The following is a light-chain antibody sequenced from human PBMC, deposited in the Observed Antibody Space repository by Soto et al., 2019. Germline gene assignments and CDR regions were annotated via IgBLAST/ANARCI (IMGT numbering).Light chain of an antibody. V-gene: IGKV3-20*01. J-gene: IGKJ1*01. Sequence: EMVLTQSPGTLSLSPGERATLSCRASQSVSNNYLAWYQQKPGQAPRLLIYGASSRATGIPDRFSGSGSGTDFARTISRLEPEDFAVYHCQQYGGSPWTFGQGTKVEIK. CDR1: QSVSNNY. CDR2: GAS. CDR3: QQYGGSPWT.